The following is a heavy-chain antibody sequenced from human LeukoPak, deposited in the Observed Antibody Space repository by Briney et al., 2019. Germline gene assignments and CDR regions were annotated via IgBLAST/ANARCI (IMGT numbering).Heavy chain of an antibody. V-gene: IGHV3-21*01. CDR2: ISSSSSYI. D-gene: IGHD5-24*01. CDR3: AMGRDGYNYVNY. J-gene: IGHJ4*02. Sequence: AAGSLRLSCAASGFTFSSYSMKWVRQAPGKGLEWVSSISSSSSYIYYADSVKGRFTISRDNAKNSLYLQMNSLRAQDTAVYYCAMGRDGYNYVNYWGQGTLVTVSS. CDR1: GFTFSSYS.